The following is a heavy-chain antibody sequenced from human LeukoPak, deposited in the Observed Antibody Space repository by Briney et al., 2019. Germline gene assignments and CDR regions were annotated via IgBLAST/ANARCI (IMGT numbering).Heavy chain of an antibody. D-gene: IGHD5-18*01. V-gene: IGHV4-59*01. CDR1: GGSISSYY. CDR3: ARGSRGYSYGHYYFDY. J-gene: IGHJ4*02. CDR2: IYYSGST. Sequence: SETLSLTRTVSGGSISSYYWSWIRQPPGKGLEWIGYIYYSGSTNYNPSLKSRVTISVDTSKNQFSLKLSSVTAADTAVYYCARGSRGYSYGHYYFDYWGQGTLVTVSS.